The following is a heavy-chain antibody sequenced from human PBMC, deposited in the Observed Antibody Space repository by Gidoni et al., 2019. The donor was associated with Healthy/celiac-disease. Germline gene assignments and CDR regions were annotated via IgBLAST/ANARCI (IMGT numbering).Heavy chain of an antibody. D-gene: IGHD4-17*01. V-gene: IGHV1-8*01. J-gene: IGHJ6*02. CDR3: ASGYGAYYYYYGMDV. CDR1: GSTFTSYD. CDR2: MNPNSGNT. Sequence: QVQLVQSGAEVKKPGASVKVSCTASGSTFTSYDINWVRQATGQGLEWMGWMNPNSGNTGYAQKFQGRVTMTRNTSISTAYMELSSLRYEDTAVYYCASGYGAYYYYYGMDVLGQGTTVTVSS.